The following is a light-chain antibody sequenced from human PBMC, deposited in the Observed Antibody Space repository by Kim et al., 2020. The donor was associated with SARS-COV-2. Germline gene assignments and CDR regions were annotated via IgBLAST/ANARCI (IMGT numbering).Light chain of an antibody. V-gene: IGKV1-27*01. Sequence: WRGGGGMSECWGWEQEGGGGVRKLVIYAASALRSGVPARFSGSGSGTDFTLTITSLQPEDVAVYYCQQCKGAPWTCGHGTKVDIK. CDR3: QQCKGAPWT. CDR2: AAS. J-gene: IGKJ1*01. CDR1: GGMSEC.